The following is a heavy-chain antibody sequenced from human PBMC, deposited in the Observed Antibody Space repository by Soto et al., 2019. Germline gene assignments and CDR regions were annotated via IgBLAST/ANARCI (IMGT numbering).Heavy chain of an antibody. CDR1: GGSISSGGYY. J-gene: IGHJ5*02. CDR3: ASHRDHYSNYQNWFDP. D-gene: IGHD4-4*01. CDR2: IYYSGST. V-gene: IGHV4-31*03. Sequence: SSETLSLTCTVSGGSISSGGYYWSWIRQHPGKGLEWIGYIYYSGSTYYNPSLKSRVTISVDTSKNQFSLKLSSVTAADTAVYYCASHRDHYSNYQNWFDPWGQGTLVTVSS.